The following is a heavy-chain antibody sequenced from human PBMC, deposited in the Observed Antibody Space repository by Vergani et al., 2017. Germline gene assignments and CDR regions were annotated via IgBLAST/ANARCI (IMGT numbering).Heavy chain of an antibody. D-gene: IGHD6-13*01. V-gene: IGHV4-4*02. CDR3: ASLSSSWPHYFDY. CDR1: GGSISSSNW. J-gene: IGHJ4*02. CDR2: IYHSGST. Sequence: QVQLQESGPGLVKPSGTLSLTCAVSGGSISSSNWWSWVRQPPGKGLEWIGEIYHSGSTNYNPSLKRRVTRSVDKSKNQFALKLSSVTAADTAVYYCASLSSSWPHYFDYWGQGTLVTVSS.